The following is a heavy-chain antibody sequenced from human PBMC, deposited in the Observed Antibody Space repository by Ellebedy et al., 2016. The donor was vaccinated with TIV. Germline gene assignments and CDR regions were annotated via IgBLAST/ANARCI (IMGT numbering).Heavy chain of an antibody. D-gene: IGHD3-10*01. CDR2: ISESGIYT. Sequence: GGSLRLSCEASGIIVSDYFMNWVRQAPGKGLEWVSAISESGIYTVYADSVRGRFTISRDISKNILYLQMNSLRAEDTAIYYCAKEVGGNRGGNTDSWGQGTLVTVAS. J-gene: IGHJ4*02. CDR3: AKEVGGNRGGNTDS. V-gene: IGHV3-23*01. CDR1: GIIVSDYF.